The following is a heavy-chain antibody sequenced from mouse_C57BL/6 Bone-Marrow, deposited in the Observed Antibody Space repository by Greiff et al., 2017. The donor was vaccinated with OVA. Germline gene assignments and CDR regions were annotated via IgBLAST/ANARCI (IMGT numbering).Heavy chain of an antibody. CDR3: ARNYGSSYGAY. Sequence: EVQGVESGPELVKPGASVKISCKASGYSFTGYYMNWVKQSPEKSLEWIGEINPSTGGTTYNQKFKAKATLTVDKSSSTAYMQLKSLTSEDSAVYYCARNYGSSYGAYWGQGTLVTVSA. CDR2: INPSTGGT. D-gene: IGHD1-1*01. J-gene: IGHJ3*01. V-gene: IGHV1-42*01. CDR1: GYSFTGYY.